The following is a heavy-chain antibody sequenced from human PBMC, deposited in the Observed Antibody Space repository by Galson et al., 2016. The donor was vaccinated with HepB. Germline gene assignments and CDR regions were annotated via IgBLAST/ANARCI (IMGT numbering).Heavy chain of an antibody. CDR2: VNSVGSST. Sequence: SLRLSCAASGFSFSTYWMHWVRQAPGKGLVWVSRVNSVGSSTTYADSVKGRFTISRDNAKNTLDLQMNSLRAEDTAVYYCARVPGLVQFDYWGQGTLVTVSS. J-gene: IGHJ4*02. CDR1: GFSFSTYW. V-gene: IGHV3-74*01. CDR3: ARVPGLVQFDY. D-gene: IGHD6-19*01.